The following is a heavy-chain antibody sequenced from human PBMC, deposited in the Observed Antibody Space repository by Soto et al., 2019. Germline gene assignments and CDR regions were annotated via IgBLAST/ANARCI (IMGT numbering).Heavy chain of an antibody. CDR2: INGDGSTA. Sequence: EVQLVESGGGLVQPGGSLRLSCAASGFNFNFFWMHWVRQAPGKGLVWVSRINGDGSTANYADSVKGRFTISRDNAENTLFLQMDSLRVEDTAVYYCVRDSPTNLEDADTVASWFDPWGQGTLDTVSS. V-gene: IGHV3-74*01. D-gene: IGHD5-12*01. CDR3: VRDSPTNLEDADTVASWFDP. J-gene: IGHJ5*02. CDR1: GFNFNFFW.